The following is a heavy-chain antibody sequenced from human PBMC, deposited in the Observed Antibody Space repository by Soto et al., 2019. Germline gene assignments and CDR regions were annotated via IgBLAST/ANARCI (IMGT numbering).Heavy chain of an antibody. CDR1: GYTFTSYG. Sequence: QVQLVQSGAEVKKPGASVKVSCKASGYTFTSYGISWVRQAPGQGLEWMGWISAYNGNTNYAQKLQGRVTMTTDTSTSTDYMEVRSLRSDDTAVYYCARDSCSGGSCYPGGAPWGQGTLVTVSS. D-gene: IGHD2-15*01. J-gene: IGHJ5*02. CDR3: ARDSCSGGSCYPGGAP. CDR2: ISAYNGNT. V-gene: IGHV1-18*01.